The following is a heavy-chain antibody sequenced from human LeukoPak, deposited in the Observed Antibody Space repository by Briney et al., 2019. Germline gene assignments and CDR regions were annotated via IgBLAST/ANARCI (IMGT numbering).Heavy chain of an antibody. J-gene: IGHJ4*02. D-gene: IGHD2-2*01. V-gene: IGHV1-2*02. Sequence: ASVKVSCKASGYTFTGYYMHWVRQAPGQGLEWMGWVNPNSGGTNYAQKFQGRVTMTRDTSISTAYMELSRLRSDDTAVYYCARVGAIVVVPAATQEDYWGQGTLVTASS. CDR1: GYTFTGYY. CDR3: ARVGAIVVVPAATQEDY. CDR2: VNPNSGGT.